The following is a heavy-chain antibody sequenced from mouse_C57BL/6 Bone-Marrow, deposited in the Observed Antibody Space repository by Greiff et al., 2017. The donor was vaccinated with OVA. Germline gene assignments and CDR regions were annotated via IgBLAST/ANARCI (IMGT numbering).Heavy chain of an antibody. CDR1: GFTFSNYW. J-gene: IGHJ4*01. D-gene: IGHD1-1*01. V-gene: IGHV6-3*01. CDR2: IRLKSDNYAT. Sequence: DVKLVESGGGLVQPGGSMKLSCVASGFTFSNYWMNWVRQSPEKGLEWVAQIRLKSDNYATHYAESVKGRFTISRDDSKSSVYLQMNNVRAEDTGIYYCSGRGSSYVGYYAMDYWGQGTSVTVSS. CDR3: SGRGSSYVGYYAMDY.